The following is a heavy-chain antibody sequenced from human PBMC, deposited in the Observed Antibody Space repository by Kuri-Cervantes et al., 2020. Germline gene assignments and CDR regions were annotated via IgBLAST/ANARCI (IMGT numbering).Heavy chain of an antibody. D-gene: IGHD2-15*01. CDR3: ARGVASPNWFDP. V-gene: IGHV4-61*01. Sequence: SETLSLTCTVSGGSISSGSYYWSWIRQPPGKGLEWIGYIYYSGSTNYNPSLKSRVTISVDTSKNQFSLKLSSVTAADTAVYYCARGVASPNWFDPWGQGTLVTVSS. J-gene: IGHJ5*02. CDR1: GGSISSGSYY. CDR2: IYYSGST.